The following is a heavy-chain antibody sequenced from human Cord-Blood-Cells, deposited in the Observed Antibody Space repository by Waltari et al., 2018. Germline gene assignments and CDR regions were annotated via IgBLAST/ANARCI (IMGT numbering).Heavy chain of an antibody. J-gene: IGHJ3*02. CDR2: IRSSSSTI. Sequence: EVQLVESGGGLVQPGGSLRLSCAASGFTFSSYSMNWVRQAPGKGLGWVSYIRSSSSTIYYADSVKGRFTISRDNAKNSLYLQMNSLRAEDTAVYYCARDRGGAFDIWGQGTMVTVSS. D-gene: IGHD3-10*01. CDR3: ARDRGGAFDI. V-gene: IGHV3-48*01. CDR1: GFTFSSYS.